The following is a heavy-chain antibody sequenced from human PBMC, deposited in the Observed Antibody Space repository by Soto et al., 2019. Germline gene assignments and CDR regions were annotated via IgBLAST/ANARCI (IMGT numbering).Heavy chain of an antibody. CDR1: GFSFSDYS. CDR3: TKDRVPDGIYSFDY. CDR2: IDLSGTKT. J-gene: IGHJ4*02. Sequence: PXXSLRLSYAASGFSFSDYSMHWVLQAPGKGLKWVSFIDLSGTKTYYRDSGKGRFTIFKDKSMNTVYLQMNSLTVEDAAVYYCTKDRVPDGIYSFDYWGQGALVTDS. V-gene: IGHV3-23*03. D-gene: IGHD2-15*01.